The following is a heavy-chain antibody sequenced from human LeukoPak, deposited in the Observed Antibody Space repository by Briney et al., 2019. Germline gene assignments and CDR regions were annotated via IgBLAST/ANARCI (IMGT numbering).Heavy chain of an antibody. CDR3: ARDLSYCTITSCSYYYYGMDV. J-gene: IGHJ6*02. CDR1: GLTLSSYE. CDR2: ISSSGGTI. V-gene: IGHV3-48*03. D-gene: IGHD2-2*01. Sequence: GGSLRLSCSASGLTLSSYEMNWVRQAPGKGLEWVSYISSSGGTIYYADSVKGRFTISRDNAKNSLYLQMNSLRAEDTAVYYCARDLSYCTITSCSYYYYGMDVWGRGTTVTVSS.